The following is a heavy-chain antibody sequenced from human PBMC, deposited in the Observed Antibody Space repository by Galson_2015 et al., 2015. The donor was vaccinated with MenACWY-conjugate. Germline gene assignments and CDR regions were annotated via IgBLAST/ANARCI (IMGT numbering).Heavy chain of an antibody. CDR1: GVTDTAYA. J-gene: IGHJ6*03. Sequence: QSGAEVKQPGASVTVSCKASGVTDTAYAITWVRQAPGQGLEWMGRIILVLGIPNHAQKFQGRVTITADKSTSTVYMDLSSLRSEDSAVYYCARVGTHHYYSMDVWGQGTTVTVSS. CDR3: ARVGTHHYYSMDV. CDR2: IILVLGIP. V-gene: IGHV1-69*04.